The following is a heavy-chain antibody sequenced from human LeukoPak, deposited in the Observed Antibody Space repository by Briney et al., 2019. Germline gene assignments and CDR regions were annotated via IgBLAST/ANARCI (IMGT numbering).Heavy chain of an antibody. CDR2: IYYSGST. V-gene: IGHV4-59*12. Sequence: SETLSLTCTVSGGSISSYYWSWIRQPPGKGLEWIGYIYYSGSTNYNPSLKSRVTISVDTSKNQFSLKLSSVTAADTAVYYCASPGSGSYYYTMDVWGQGTMVTVSS. J-gene: IGHJ6*02. D-gene: IGHD3-10*01. CDR3: ASPGSGSYYYTMDV. CDR1: GGSISSYY.